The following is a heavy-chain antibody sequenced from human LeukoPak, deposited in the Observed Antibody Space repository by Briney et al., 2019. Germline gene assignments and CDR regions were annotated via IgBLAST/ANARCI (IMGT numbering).Heavy chain of an antibody. V-gene: IGHV4-4*07. CDR3: ARETTLAAAGNLYYYYYMDV. J-gene: IGHJ6*03. D-gene: IGHD6-13*01. CDR1: GGSISRYY. Sequence: ESLSDTRIVSGGSISRYYRCWMWPPAGKEREWIGRIYTRGRTNYNPSLKSRVTMSVDTSKNQFTLKLSSVTAADTAVYYCARETTLAAAGNLYYYYYMDVWGKGTTVTVSS. CDR2: IYTRGRT.